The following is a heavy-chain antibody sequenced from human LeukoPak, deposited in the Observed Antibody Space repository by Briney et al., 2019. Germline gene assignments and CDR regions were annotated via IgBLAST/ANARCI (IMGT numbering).Heavy chain of an antibody. J-gene: IGHJ4*02. CDR1: GFTFSSYG. CDR2: IRYDGSNK. D-gene: IGHD3-10*01. V-gene: IGHV3-30*02. Sequence: GRSLRLSCAASGFTFSSYGMHWVRQAPGKGLEWVAFIRYDGSNKYYADSVKGRFTISRDNSKNTLYLQMNSLRAEDTAVYYCAKDRGYGSGSFDYWGQGTLVTVSS. CDR3: AKDRGYGSGSFDY.